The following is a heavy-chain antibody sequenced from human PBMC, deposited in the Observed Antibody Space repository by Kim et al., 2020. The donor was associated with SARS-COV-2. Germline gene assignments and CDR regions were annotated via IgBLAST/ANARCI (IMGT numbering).Heavy chain of an antibody. J-gene: IGHJ5*01. Sequence: SGPTLVNPTQTLTLTCTFSGFSLTASGVAVGWFRQPPGKALDWLAIIYSDDRKFYSPSLESRLTISKDSSKNQVVLSMTNMDSVDTATYYCAHRRAPIDGDWFDSWGQGILVTVSS. CDR2: IYSDDRK. CDR1: GFSLTASGVA. V-gene: IGHV2-5*02. D-gene: IGHD4-17*01. CDR3: AHRRAPIDGDWFDS.